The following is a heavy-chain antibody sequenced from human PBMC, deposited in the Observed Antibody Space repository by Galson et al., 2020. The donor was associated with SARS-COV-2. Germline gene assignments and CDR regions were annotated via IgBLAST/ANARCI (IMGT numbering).Heavy chain of an antibody. CDR1: GIPFSRYS. Sequence: GESPKISCAASGIPFSRYSMNWVRPAPGKGLEWVPPISSSSSYLYLADPVKGRFTIPRDNTKNSLYLQMNSLRAEDTAVYDCARDQRPYGMIVVAPDGFDIWGQGTMVTVSS. V-gene: IGHV3-21*01. CDR3: ARDQRPYGMIVVAPDGFDI. CDR2: ISSSSSYL. J-gene: IGHJ3*02. D-gene: IGHD3-22*01.